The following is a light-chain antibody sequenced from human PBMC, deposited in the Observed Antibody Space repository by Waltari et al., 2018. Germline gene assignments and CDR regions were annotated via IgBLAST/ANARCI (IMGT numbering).Light chain of an antibody. CDR2: GAS. CDR1: QHIDNS. CDR3: QQSKDWPIT. J-gene: IGKJ5*01. V-gene: IGKV3-15*01. Sequence: EILMTQSPATLSVSPGERATLSCRASQHIDNSLAWYQQKPGQAPRLLMFGASTRATGFPARFSGSGSGTEFTLTITSVQSEDFAVYYCQQSKDWPITFGQGTRLDIK.